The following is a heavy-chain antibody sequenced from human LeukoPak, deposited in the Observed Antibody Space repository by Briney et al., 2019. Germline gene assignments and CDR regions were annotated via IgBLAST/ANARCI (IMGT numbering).Heavy chain of an antibody. Sequence: PSETLSLTCTVSGGSISSSSYYWGWIRQPPGKGLEWIGSIYYSGSTYYNPSLKSRVTISVDTSKNQFSLKLSSVTAADTAVYYCARDPPQTRYFDLWGRGTLVTVSS. J-gene: IGHJ2*01. V-gene: IGHV4-39*07. CDR1: GGSISSSSYY. CDR2: IYYSGST. CDR3: ARDPPQTRYFDL.